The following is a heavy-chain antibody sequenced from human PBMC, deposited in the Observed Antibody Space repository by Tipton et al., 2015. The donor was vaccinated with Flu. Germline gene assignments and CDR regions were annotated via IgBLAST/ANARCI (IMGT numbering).Heavy chain of an antibody. CDR3: AKDCRDFQYFDY. CDR2: ISGSGGST. J-gene: IGHJ4*02. D-gene: IGHD3-3*01. V-gene: IGHV3-23*01. CDR1: GFTFSSYA. Sequence: GSLRLSCAASGFTFSSYAMSWVRQAPGKGLEWVSAISGSGGSTHYADSVKGRFTISRDNSKNTLYLQMNSLRAEDTAVYYCAKDCRDFQYFDYWGQGTLVTVSS.